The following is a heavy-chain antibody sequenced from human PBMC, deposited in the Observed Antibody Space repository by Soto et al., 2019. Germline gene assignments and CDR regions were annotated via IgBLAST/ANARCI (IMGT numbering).Heavy chain of an antibody. CDR3: ARQGRGIFGVVPHIVYMDV. V-gene: IGHV4-59*08. CDR2: IYYSGST. D-gene: IGHD3-3*01. CDR1: GGSISSYY. Sequence: SETLSLTCTVSGGSISSYYWSWIRQPPGKGLEWIGYIYYSGSTNYNPSLKSRVTISVDTSKNQFSLKLSSVTAADTAVYYCARQGRGIFGVVPHIVYMDVWGKGTTVTVSS. J-gene: IGHJ6*03.